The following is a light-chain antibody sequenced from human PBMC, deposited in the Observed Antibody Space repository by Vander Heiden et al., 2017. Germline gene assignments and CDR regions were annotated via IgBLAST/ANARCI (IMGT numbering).Light chain of an antibody. CDR3: QHYGGSPWA. CDR1: QSVNSY. Sequence: DIVLTQSPDTLSLSPGERATLSCKSSQSVNSYLAWYQQQPGQAPRLLISGVSSRATGIPDRFSGSGSGTDFTLTISRLEPEDSAVYYCQHYGGSPWAFGQGTKVEIK. J-gene: IGKJ1*01. V-gene: IGKV3-20*01. CDR2: GVS.